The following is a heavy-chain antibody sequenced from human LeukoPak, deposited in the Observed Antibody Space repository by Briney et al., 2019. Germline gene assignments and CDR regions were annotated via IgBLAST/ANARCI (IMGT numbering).Heavy chain of an antibody. CDR2: ISYDGSNK. Sequence: GRSLRLSCAASGFTFSSYAMHWVRQAPGKGLEWVVVISYDGSNKYYADSVKGRFTISRDNSKNTLYLQMNSLRAEDTAVYYCASLELLGYWGQGTLVTVSS. V-gene: IGHV3-30-3*01. CDR1: GFTFSSYA. D-gene: IGHD1-7*01. CDR3: ASLELLGY. J-gene: IGHJ4*02.